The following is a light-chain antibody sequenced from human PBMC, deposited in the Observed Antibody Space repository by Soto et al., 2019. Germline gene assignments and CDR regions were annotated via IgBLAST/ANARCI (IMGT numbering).Light chain of an antibody. Sequence: QSVLTQPASVSGSPGQSITISCIGTSSDVGGYNYVSWYQQHPGEAPKLMIYDVSNRPSGISHRFSGSKSGNTASLTISGLQAEDEAYYYCSSYVSSSTPYVFGTGTKLTVL. CDR2: DVS. CDR1: SSDVGGYNY. J-gene: IGLJ1*01. CDR3: SSYVSSSTPYV. V-gene: IGLV2-14*01.